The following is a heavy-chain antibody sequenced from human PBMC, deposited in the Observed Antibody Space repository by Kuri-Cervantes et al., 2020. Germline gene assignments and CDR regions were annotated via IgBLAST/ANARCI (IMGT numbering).Heavy chain of an antibody. CDR3: ARLSGPDSSGHKYFQH. Sequence: SETLSLTCTVSGGSISSSSYYWGWIRQPPGKGLEWIGSIYYSGSTYYNPSLKSRVTISVDTSKNQFSLKLSSVTAADTAVYYCARLSGPDSSGHKYFQHWGQGTLVTVSS. CDR1: GGSISSSSYY. V-gene: IGHV4-39*01. CDR2: IYYSGST. J-gene: IGHJ1*01. D-gene: IGHD3-22*01.